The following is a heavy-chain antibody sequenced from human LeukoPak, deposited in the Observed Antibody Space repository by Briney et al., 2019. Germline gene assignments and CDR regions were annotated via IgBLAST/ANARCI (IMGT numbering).Heavy chain of an antibody. CDR2: ISSSGSTI. V-gene: IGHV3-11*01. Sequence: PGGSLRLSCAASGFNFSDYYMSWIRQAPGKGLEWVSYISSSGSTIYYADSVKGRFTISRDNAKNSLYLQMNSLRAEDTAVYYCARVPSGGGYCSGGSCYSTYYYGMDVWGQGTTVTVSS. J-gene: IGHJ6*02. D-gene: IGHD2-15*01. CDR1: GFNFSDYY. CDR3: ARVPSGGGYCSGGSCYSTYYYGMDV.